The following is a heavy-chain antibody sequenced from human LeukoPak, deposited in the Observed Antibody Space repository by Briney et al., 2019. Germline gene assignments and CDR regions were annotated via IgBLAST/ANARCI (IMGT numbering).Heavy chain of an antibody. V-gene: IGHV4-39*01. CDR2: MYYSGSN. Sequence: SETLSFTCTVSGGSITSSSYYWGWIRQPPGKGLEWIGSMYYSGSNYYNPSLKSRITISEDTSKNQFSLKLSSVTAADTAVYYCARHRGYCSGSRCYSVWFDPWGQGTLVTVSS. CDR1: GGSITSSSYY. D-gene: IGHD2-15*01. J-gene: IGHJ5*02. CDR3: ARHRGYCSGSRCYSVWFDP.